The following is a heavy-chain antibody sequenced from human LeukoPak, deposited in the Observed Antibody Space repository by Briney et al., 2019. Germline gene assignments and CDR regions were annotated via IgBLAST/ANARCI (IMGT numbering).Heavy chain of an antibody. Sequence: ASVKVSCKAFRGTFSSYAISWVRQAPGQGLEWMGGIIPIFGTANYAQKFQGRVTITADESTSTAYMELSSLRSEDTAVYYCAAGVPAASKYYYYYYMDVWGKGTTVTVSS. CDR1: RGTFSSYA. V-gene: IGHV1-69*13. CDR2: IIPIFGTA. D-gene: IGHD2-2*01. J-gene: IGHJ6*03. CDR3: AAGVPAASKYYYYYYMDV.